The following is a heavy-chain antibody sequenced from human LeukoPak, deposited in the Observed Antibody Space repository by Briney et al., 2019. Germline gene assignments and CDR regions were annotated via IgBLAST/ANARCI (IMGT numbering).Heavy chain of an antibody. V-gene: IGHV3-21*01. D-gene: IGHD3-16*01. CDR2: ISSSSSYI. J-gene: IGHJ4*02. CDR1: GFTFRNHG. CDR3: ARGELTFEDYFDY. Sequence: GSLRLSCAASGFTFRNHGMTWVRQAPGKGLEWVSSISSSSSYIYYADSVKGRFTISRDNAKNSLYLQMNSLRAEDTAVYYCARGELTFEDYFDYWGQGTLVTVSS.